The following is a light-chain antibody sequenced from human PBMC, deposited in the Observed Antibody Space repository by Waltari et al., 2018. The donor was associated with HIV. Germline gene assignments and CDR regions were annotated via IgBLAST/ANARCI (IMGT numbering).Light chain of an antibody. V-gene: IGKV3-20*01. CDR1: QRVSSSY. J-gene: IGKJ4*01. CDR3: QLYGSSPGLN. Sequence: EIVLQQSPGTMSLSPGERATLSCRASQRVSSSYLAWYQQKPGHAPRLLIYGASSRATGIPDRFSGSGSGTDFTLTISRLEPEDFAVYYCQLYGSSPGLNFGGGTKVEIK. CDR2: GAS.